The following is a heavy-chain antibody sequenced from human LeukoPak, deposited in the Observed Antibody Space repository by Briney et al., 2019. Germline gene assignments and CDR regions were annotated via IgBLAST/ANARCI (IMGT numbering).Heavy chain of an antibody. CDR2: IYYSGST. CDR3: ARPVSAYCGGDCSDY. D-gene: IGHD2-21*01. J-gene: IGHJ4*02. CDR1: GGSISSSSYY. V-gene: IGHV4-39*01. Sequence: SETLSLTCTVSGGSISSSSYYWGWIRQPPGKGLEWIGSIYYSGSTYYNPSIKSRVTISVDTSKNQFSLKLSSVTAADTAVYYCARPVSAYCGGDCSDYWGQGTLVTVSS.